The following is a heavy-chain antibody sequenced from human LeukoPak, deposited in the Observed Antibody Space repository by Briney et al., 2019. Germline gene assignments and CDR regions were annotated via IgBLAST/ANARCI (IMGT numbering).Heavy chain of an antibody. J-gene: IGHJ6*02. D-gene: IGHD2-2*01. CDR3: ATDGVVVPAARYYYYAMDV. V-gene: IGHV1-24*01. Sequence: GASVKVSCKVSGYTLTELSMHWVRQAPGKGLEWMGGSDPEDGETIYAQKFQGRVTMTEDTSTDTAYMELSSLRSEDTAVYYCATDGVVVPAARYYYYAMDVWGQGTTVTVSS. CDR2: SDPEDGET. CDR1: GYTLTELS.